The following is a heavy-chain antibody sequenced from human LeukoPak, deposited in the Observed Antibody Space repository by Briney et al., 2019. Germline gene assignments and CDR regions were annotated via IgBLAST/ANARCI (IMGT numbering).Heavy chain of an antibody. CDR3: ARRSNYGLGF. CDR2: IYSGDST. J-gene: IGHJ4*02. V-gene: IGHV3-66*01. D-gene: IGHD3-10*01. Sequence: PGGSLRLSCAASGFTVSSHYMIWVRQAPGKGLEWVSAIYSGDSTYYADSVKGGFTISIDNSKNTLCLQMNSLRAEDTGVYYCARRSNYGLGFWGQGTLVTVSS. CDR1: GFTVSSHY.